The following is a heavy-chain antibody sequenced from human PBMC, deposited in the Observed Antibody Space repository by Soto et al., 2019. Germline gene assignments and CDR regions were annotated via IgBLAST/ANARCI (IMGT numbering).Heavy chain of an antibody. Sequence: QVPLVESGGGLVKPGGSLRLSCAASGFTFSDYYMSWIRQAPGKGLEYISYISNGGSFIYYADSVKGRFTISRDTAKTSXYLQMNSLRAEDTALYYCARHRYYEGSVPGYGMDVWGQGTTVTVSS. CDR3: ARHRYYEGSVPGYGMDV. V-gene: IGHV3-11*01. CDR1: GFTFSDYY. CDR2: ISNGGSFI. J-gene: IGHJ6*02. D-gene: IGHD3-16*01.